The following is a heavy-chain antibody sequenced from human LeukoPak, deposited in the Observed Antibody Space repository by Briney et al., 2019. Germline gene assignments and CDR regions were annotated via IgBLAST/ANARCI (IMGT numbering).Heavy chain of an antibody. Sequence: PSEILSLTCTISGGSITGSSYYWGWIRQSPGKGLEWIGNIYYSGSTYYNSSLKSRVTVSIDTSKNHFSLRLTSVTASDTAVYFCTRGSYDVLTGRSSLGEYWGQGTLVAVSS. CDR1: GGSITGSSYY. V-gene: IGHV4-39*02. D-gene: IGHD3-9*01. CDR3: TRGSYDVLTGRSSLGEY. CDR2: IYYSGST. J-gene: IGHJ4*02.